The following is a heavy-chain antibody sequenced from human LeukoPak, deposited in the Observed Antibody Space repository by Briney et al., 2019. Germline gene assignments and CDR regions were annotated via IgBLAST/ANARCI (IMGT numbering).Heavy chain of an antibody. Sequence: ASVKVSCKASGYTFTGYYMHWVRQAPGQGLEWMGIINPSGGSTSYAQKFQGRVTMTRDMSTSTVYMELSSLRSEDTAVYYCARDFALWPAYYYMDVWGKGTTVTVSS. J-gene: IGHJ6*03. CDR2: INPSGGST. CDR1: GYTFTGYY. V-gene: IGHV1-46*01. D-gene: IGHD3-10*01. CDR3: ARDFALWPAYYYMDV.